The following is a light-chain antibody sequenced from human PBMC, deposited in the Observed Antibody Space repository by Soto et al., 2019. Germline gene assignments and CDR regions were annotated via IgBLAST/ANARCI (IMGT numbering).Light chain of an antibody. J-gene: IGLJ1*01. V-gene: IGLV2-23*02. CDR1: SSDVGSYSL. CDR3: CSYAGSSTLV. CDR2: EVS. Sequence: QSVLTQPASVSGSPGQSITISCTGTSSDVGSYSLVSWYQQHPGKAPKLMIYEVSKRPSGVSNRFSGSKSGNTASLTISGLQAEDEADYYCCSYAGSSTLVFGTGTKVTV.